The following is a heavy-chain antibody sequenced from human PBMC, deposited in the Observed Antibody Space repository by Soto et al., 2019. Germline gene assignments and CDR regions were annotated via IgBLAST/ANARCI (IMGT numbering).Heavy chain of an antibody. V-gene: IGHV3-23*01. CDR3: ARRKSVPAAWAFYFDY. CDR2: ISGSGDST. D-gene: IGHD2-2*01. J-gene: IGHJ4*02. CDR1: GLTFSSYA. Sequence: EVQLLESGGGLVQPGGSLRLSCAASGLTFSSYAMTWVRQAPGRGLEWVSGISGSGDSTYYADSAKGRFTISRDNAKNSLYLQMNSLRAEDTAVYYCARRKSVPAAWAFYFDYWGQGALVTVSS.